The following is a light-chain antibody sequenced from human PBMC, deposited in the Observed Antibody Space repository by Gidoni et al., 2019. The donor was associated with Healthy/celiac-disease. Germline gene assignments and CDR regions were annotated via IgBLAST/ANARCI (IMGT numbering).Light chain of an antibody. Sequence: DITITYSLSSLSASVGDRVTITCRASQSISSYLNWYQQKPGKAPKLLIYAASSLQTGVPSRFSGSGSGTDFTLTISSLQPEEFAPYYCQQSDSTPLLTFGGGTKVEIK. J-gene: IGKJ4*01. V-gene: IGKV1-39*01. CDR1: QSISSY. CDR2: AAS. CDR3: QQSDSTPLLT.